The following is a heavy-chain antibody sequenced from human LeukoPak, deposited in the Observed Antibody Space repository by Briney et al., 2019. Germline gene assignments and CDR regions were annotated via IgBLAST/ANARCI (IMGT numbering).Heavy chain of an antibody. V-gene: IGHV3-48*01. CDR1: GFAFSDYS. CDR2: IRSSDNTI. Sequence: GGSLRLSCAASGFAFSDYSMNWVRQAPGRGLEWVAYIRSSDNTIHYADSVRGRCTISRDNAKNSLYLEMNSLRGEDTAVYYCARVHRGYSYGRLDYWGQGTLVTVSS. J-gene: IGHJ4*02. D-gene: IGHD5-18*01. CDR3: ARVHRGYSYGRLDY.